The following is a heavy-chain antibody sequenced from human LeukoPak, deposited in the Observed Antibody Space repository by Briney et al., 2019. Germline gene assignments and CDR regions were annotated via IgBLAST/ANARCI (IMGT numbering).Heavy chain of an antibody. J-gene: IGHJ4*02. CDR2: ISAYNGNT. CDR1: GYTFTSYG. Sequence: GASVKVSCKASGYTFTSYGISWVRQAPGQGLEWMGWISAYNGNTNYAQKLQGRVTMTTDTSTSTAYMELRSLRSDDTAVYYCARYFVGYSGYDWRGVFDYWGQGALVTVSS. CDR3: ARYFVGYSGYDWRGVFDY. V-gene: IGHV1-18*01. D-gene: IGHD5-12*01.